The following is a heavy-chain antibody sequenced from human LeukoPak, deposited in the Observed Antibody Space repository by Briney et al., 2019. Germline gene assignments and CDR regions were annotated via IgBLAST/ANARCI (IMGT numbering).Heavy chain of an antibody. J-gene: IGHJ6*02. CDR3: ARDGGIVVVPATKFYYYYGMDV. D-gene: IGHD2-2*01. Sequence: SVKVSCKASGGTFSSYAISWERQAPGQGLEWMGGIIPIFGTANYAQKFQGRVTITADESTSTAYMELSSLRSEDTAVYHCARDGGIVVVPATKFYYYYGMDVWGQGTTVTVSS. CDR2: IIPIFGTA. V-gene: IGHV1-69*13. CDR1: GGTFSSYA.